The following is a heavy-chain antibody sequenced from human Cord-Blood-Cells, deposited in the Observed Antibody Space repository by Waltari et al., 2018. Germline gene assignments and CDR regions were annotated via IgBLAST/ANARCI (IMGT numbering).Heavy chain of an antibody. V-gene: IGHV4-34*01. D-gene: IGHD2-2*01. J-gene: IGHJ4*02. CDR3: ARLYCSSTSCNFDY. CDR2: INHSGST. CDR1: GGSFSGSY. Sequence: QVQLQQWGAGLLKPSETLSLTCAVYGGSFSGSYWTWIRQPPGKGLEWIGEINHSGSTNYNPSLKSRVTISVDTSKNQFSLKLSSVTAADTAVYYCARLYCSSTSCNFDYWGQGTLVTVSS.